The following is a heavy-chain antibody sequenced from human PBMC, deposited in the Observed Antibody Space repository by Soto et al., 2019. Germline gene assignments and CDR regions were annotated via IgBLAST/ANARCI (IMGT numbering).Heavy chain of an antibody. D-gene: IGHD3-22*01. CDR2: ISYDGSNK. V-gene: IGHV3-30-3*01. CDR1: GFTFSSYA. J-gene: IGHJ3*02. CDR3: ARDARRITMIVVAPPHAFDI. Sequence: GGSLRLSCAASGFTFSSYAMHWVRQAPGKGLEWVAVISYDGSNKYYADSVKGRFTISRDNSKNTLYLQMNSLRAEDTAVYYCARDARRITMIVVAPPHAFDIWGQGTMVTVSS.